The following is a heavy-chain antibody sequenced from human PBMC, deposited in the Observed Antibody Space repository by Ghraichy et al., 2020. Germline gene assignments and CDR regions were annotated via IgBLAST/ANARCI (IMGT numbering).Heavy chain of an antibody. Sequence: GESLNISCAASGFTFSSYEMNWVRQAPGKGLEWVSYISSSGSTIYYADSVKGRFTISRDNAKNSLYLQMNSLRAEDTAVYYCARNKKIRITMVRGVPYYFDYWGQGTLVTVSS. CDR1: GFTFSSYE. J-gene: IGHJ4*02. D-gene: IGHD3-10*01. CDR3: ARNKKIRITMVRGVPYYFDY. CDR2: ISSSGSTI. V-gene: IGHV3-48*03.